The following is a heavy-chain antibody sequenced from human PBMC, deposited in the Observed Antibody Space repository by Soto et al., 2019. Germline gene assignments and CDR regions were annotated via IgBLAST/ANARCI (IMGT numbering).Heavy chain of an antibody. CDR1: GGSISSSNW. J-gene: IGHJ4*02. D-gene: IGHD3-16*01. CDR3: ANRPRPMRRLGGHFDY. V-gene: IGHV4-4*02. Sequence: QVQLQESGPGLVKPSGTLSLTCAVSGGSISSSNWWSWVRQPPGKGLEWIGEIYHSGSTNYNPSLKRRVTISVDKSKNQFSLQLSSVTAADTAVYYCANRPRPMRRLGGHFDYWGQGTLVTVSS. CDR2: IYHSGST.